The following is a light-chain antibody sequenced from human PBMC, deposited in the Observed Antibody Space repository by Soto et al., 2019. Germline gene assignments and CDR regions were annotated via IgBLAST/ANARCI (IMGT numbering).Light chain of an antibody. J-gene: IGKJ2*01. V-gene: IGKV2-30*01. CDR1: QSIVYSDGNAY. CDR2: KAF. CDR3: MQGTHWPPVT. Sequence: DVVMTQSPLSLPVTLGQPASISCRSSQSIVYSDGNAYLSWSQQRPGQSPRRLIYKAFNRDSGVPDRFSGSGSGTDFTLKISRVEAEDVGVYYCMQGTHWPPVTFGQGTKLEIK.